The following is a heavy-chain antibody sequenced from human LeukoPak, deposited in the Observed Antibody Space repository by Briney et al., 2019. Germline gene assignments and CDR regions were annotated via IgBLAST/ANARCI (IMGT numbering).Heavy chain of an antibody. CDR2: INHNGNVN. J-gene: IGHJ4*02. CDR3: AKLLPN. CDR1: GFTFSSYW. D-gene: IGHD4-23*01. V-gene: IGHV3-7*03. Sequence: PGGSLRLSCAASGFTFSSYWMNWARQAPGKGLEWVASINHNGNVNYYVDSAKGRFTISRDNSKNTLYLQMNSLRAEDTAIYYCAKLLPNWGQGTLVTVSS.